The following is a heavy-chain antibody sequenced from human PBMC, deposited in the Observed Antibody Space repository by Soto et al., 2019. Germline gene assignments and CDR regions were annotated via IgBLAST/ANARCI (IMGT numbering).Heavy chain of an antibody. Sequence: QLQLQESGPGLVKPSETLSLTCTVSGGSISSSSYYWGWIRQPPGKGLEWIGSIYYSGSTYYNPPLKSRVTISVDTSKNQFSLKLSSVTAADTAVYYCAREGAYCSGGSCAYNWFDPWGQGTLVTVSS. CDR1: GGSISSSSYY. CDR2: IYYSGST. J-gene: IGHJ5*02. V-gene: IGHV4-39*02. D-gene: IGHD2-15*01. CDR3: AREGAYCSGGSCAYNWFDP.